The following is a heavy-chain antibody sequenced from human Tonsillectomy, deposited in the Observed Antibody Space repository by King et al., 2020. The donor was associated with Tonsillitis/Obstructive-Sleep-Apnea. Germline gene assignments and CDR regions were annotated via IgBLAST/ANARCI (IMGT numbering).Heavy chain of an antibody. CDR2: ISGSSSSI. J-gene: IGHJ4*02. CDR1: GFTFSTYN. D-gene: IGHD3-10*01. Sequence: VQLVESGGGLVKPGGSLRLSCATSGFTFSTYNMNWVRQAPGKGLEWVSSISGSSSSIYYADSVKGRFTISRDNAKNSLYLQMNSLRAEDTAVYYCAREPGGFGDFFYFDWGQGTLVTVSS. CDR3: AREPGGFGDFFYFD. V-gene: IGHV3-21*01.